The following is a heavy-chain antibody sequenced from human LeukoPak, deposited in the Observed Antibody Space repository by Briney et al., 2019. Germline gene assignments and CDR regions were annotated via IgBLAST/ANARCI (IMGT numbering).Heavy chain of an antibody. CDR2: IVHSGST. CDR3: ARVVGKYSSSWYY. J-gene: IGHJ4*02. D-gene: IGHD6-13*01. V-gene: IGHV4-34*12. Sequence: SETLSLTCAVYGGSFSGYYWSWIRQPPGKGLEWIGEIVHSGSTNYNPSLKGRVTISVDTSKNQFSLKLRSVSAADTAVYYCARVVGKYSSSWYYWGQGTLVTVSS. CDR1: GGSFSGYY.